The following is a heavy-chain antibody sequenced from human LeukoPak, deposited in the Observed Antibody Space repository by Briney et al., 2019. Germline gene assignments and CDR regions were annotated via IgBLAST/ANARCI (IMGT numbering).Heavy chain of an antibody. J-gene: IGHJ3*01. D-gene: IGHD3-10*01. CDR1: GVSISTSNW. CDR2: IYYNGDT. Sequence: SETLSLTCDVSGVSISTSNWWSWVRQPPGKELEWIGEIYYNGDTNYNPSLQSRVTISLDESENQFSLRLTSVTAADTAVCYCAAYPIVRGSTEAVDVWGQGTLVLVSS. CDR3: AAYPIVRGSTEAVDV. V-gene: IGHV4/OR15-8*01.